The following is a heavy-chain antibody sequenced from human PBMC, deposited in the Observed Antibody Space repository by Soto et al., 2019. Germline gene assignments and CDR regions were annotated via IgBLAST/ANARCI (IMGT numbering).Heavy chain of an antibody. J-gene: IGHJ4*02. CDR2: ISSSSSYT. CDR3: ARTAYDILTGYRPYYFDY. CDR1: GFTFSDYY. D-gene: IGHD3-9*01. V-gene: IGHV3-11*03. Sequence: GGSLRLSCAASGFTFSDYYMSWIRQAPGKGLEWVSYISSSSSYTNYADSVKGRFTISRDNAKNSLYLQMNSLRAEDTAVYYCARTAYDILTGYRPYYFDYWGQGTLVTVSS.